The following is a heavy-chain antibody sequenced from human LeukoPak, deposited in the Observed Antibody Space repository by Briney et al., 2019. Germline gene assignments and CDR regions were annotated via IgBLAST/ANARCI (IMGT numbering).Heavy chain of an antibody. CDR1: GFTFSSYW. D-gene: IGHD2-8*01. V-gene: IGHV3-74*01. Sequence: GGSLRLSCAASGFTFSSYWMHWVRQAPGKGLVWVSRINSDGGSTSYADSVKGRFTISRDNAKNTLYLQMNNLRAEDTAVYYCAREDCTIGAVCSSLLDHWGRGTLVTVSS. CDR2: INSDGGST. CDR3: AREDCTIGAVCSSLLDH. J-gene: IGHJ4*02.